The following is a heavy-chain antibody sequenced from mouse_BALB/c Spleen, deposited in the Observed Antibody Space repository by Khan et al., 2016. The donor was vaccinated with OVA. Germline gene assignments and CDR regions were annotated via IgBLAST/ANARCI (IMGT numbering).Heavy chain of an antibody. J-gene: IGHJ1*01. CDR3: SRGDYHGRGCFDV. CDR1: GLTFSIYA. CDR2: ISTGGST. D-gene: IGHD1-2*01. V-gene: IGHV5-6-5*01. Sequence: EVELVESGGGLVKPGGSLELSCAASGLTFSIYAMSWVRQTPEKRLEWVASISTGGSTYYVHSVKGRFTISRDNARNMLYMRMSSLESEGTAMYYCSRGDYHGRGCFDVWGAGTLVTVSS.